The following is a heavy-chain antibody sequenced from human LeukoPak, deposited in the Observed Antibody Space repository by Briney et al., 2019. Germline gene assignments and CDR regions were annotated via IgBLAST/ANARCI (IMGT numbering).Heavy chain of an antibody. V-gene: IGHV3-23*01. J-gene: IGHJ4*02. D-gene: IGHD1-14*01. CDR2: IYGGGSGRN. CDR1: GFTFSKYT. CDR3: AKDFTPDGIWDIDY. Sequence: GSLRLSCVASGFTFSKYTMSWVRQAPGKGVEWVSCIYGGGSGRNFYAESVKGRLTISRDKSKNTLYLQMTSLRDEDTAIYYCAKDFTPDGIWDIDYWGRGTLITVSS.